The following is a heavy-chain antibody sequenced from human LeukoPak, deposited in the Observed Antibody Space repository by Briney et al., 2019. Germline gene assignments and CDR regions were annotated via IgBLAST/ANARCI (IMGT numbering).Heavy chain of an antibody. Sequence: SETLSLTCTVSGGSISSDNYYWSWIRQPAGRGLEWIGRIYTSGSTYYNPSPKSRVTILVDTSKNQFSLKLSSVTAADTAVYYCARVSGYDWESFYDYWGQGTLVTVSS. CDR3: ARVSGYDWESFYDY. D-gene: IGHD5-12*01. CDR2: IYTSGST. J-gene: IGHJ4*02. V-gene: IGHV4-61*02. CDR1: GGSISSDNYY.